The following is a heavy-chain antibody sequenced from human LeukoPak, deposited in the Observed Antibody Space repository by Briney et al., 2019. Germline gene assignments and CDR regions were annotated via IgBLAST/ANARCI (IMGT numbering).Heavy chain of an antibody. CDR1: GGSFSGYY. Sequence: SETLSLTCAVYGGSFSGYYWSWIRQPPGKGLEWIGEINHSGSTNYNLSLKSRVTISVDTSKNQFSLKLSSVTAADTAVYYCARSYRGLIGWGQGTLVTVSS. CDR3: ARSYRGLIG. CDR2: INHSGST. D-gene: IGHD2-15*01. V-gene: IGHV4-34*01. J-gene: IGHJ4*02.